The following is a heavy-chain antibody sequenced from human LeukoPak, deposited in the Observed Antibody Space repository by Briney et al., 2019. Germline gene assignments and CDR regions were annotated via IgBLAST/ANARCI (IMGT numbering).Heavy chain of an antibody. V-gene: IGHV1-18*01. CDR2: ISAYNGNT. J-gene: IGHJ5*02. D-gene: IGHD3-10*01. Sequence: ASVKVSCKASGYTFTSYGISWVRQAPGQGLEWMGWISAYNGNTNYAQKLQGRVTMTTDTSTSTAYMELRSLRSDATAVYYCARVTSVGGSGSYYNWFDPWGQGTLVTVSS. CDR3: ARVTSVGGSGSYYNWFDP. CDR1: GYTFTSYG.